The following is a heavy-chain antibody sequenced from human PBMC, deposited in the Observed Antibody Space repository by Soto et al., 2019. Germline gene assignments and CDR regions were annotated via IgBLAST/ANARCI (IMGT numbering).Heavy chain of an antibody. CDR2: IYYSGST. D-gene: IGHD6-19*01. V-gene: IGHV4-31*03. CDR3: ARDFTDSSGPTLGMGV. Sequence: QVQLQESGPGLVKPSQTLSLTCTVSGGSISSGGYYWSWIRQHPGKGLEWIGYIYYSGSTYYNPSLTMRVTTSVXTXKXXFSLKLSSVTAADTAVYYCARDFTDSSGPTLGMGVWGQGTTVTVSS. CDR1: GGSISSGGYY. J-gene: IGHJ6*02.